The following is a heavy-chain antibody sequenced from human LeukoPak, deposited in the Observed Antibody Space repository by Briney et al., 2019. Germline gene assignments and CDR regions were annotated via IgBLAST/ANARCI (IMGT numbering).Heavy chain of an antibody. Sequence: PGGSLRLSCAASGFTFRSYAMSWVRQAPGKGLEWVSAISGSGGGTYYADSVKGRFTISRDNSKNTLYLQMNSLRAEDTAVYYCAKGDCSSTSCYAPADYWGQGTLATVSS. D-gene: IGHD2-2*01. CDR3: AKGDCSSTSCYAPADY. CDR2: ISGSGGGT. V-gene: IGHV3-23*01. CDR1: GFTFRSYA. J-gene: IGHJ4*02.